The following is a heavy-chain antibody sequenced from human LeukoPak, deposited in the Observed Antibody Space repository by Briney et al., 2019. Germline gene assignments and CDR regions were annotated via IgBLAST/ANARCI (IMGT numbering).Heavy chain of an antibody. J-gene: IGHJ4*02. V-gene: IGHV1-2*02. CDR2: INSNSGDT. D-gene: IGHD6-13*01. CDR1: GYTFRDYY. CDR3: AKSAQYSSAWFTGSFDY. Sequence: VASVKVPCKSSGYTFRDYYMHWVRQAPGQGRQGVGWINSNSGDTHYAQMFQGRVTMTRDTSINTAYMELRRVRSDDTAVYYCAKSAQYSSAWFTGSFDYWGQGTLVTVSS.